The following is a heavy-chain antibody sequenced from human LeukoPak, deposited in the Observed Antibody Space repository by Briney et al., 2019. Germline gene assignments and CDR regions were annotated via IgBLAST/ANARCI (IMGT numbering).Heavy chain of an antibody. V-gene: IGHV3-30-3*01. CDR2: ISYDESNK. J-gene: IGHJ4*02. Sequence: GRSLRLSCAASGFTFSSYAMHWVRQAPGKGLEWVAVISYDESNKYYADSVKGRFTISRDNAKNSLYLQMNSLRAEDTAVYYCARVRHGDWGQGTLVTVSS. D-gene: IGHD3-16*01. CDR3: ARVRHGD. CDR1: GFTFSSYA.